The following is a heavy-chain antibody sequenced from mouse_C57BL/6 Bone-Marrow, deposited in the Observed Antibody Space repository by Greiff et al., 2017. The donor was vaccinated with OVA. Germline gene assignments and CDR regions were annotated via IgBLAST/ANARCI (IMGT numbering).Heavy chain of an antibody. D-gene: IGHD1-1*01. CDR3: ARHGGSSYGFAY. CDR1: GFTFSDYG. J-gene: IGHJ3*01. CDR2: ISNLAYSI. V-gene: IGHV5-15*01. Sequence: EVKLMESGGGLVQPGGSLKLSCAASGFTFSDYGMAWVRQAPRKGPEWVAFISNLAYSIYYADTVTGRFTISRENAKNTLYLERSSLRSEDTAMYYCARHGGSSYGFAYWGQGTLVTVSA.